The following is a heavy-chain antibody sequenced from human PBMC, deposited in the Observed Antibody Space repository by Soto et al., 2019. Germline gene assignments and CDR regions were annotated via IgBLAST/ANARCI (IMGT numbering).Heavy chain of an antibody. V-gene: IGHV4-39*02. Sequence: QLQESGPGLVKPSETLSLTCSVSGGSIAYNSYYWGWIRQPPGKGLEWVGGIFYTGTTYYSPSLKDRVSISVDTSKNCFSLNLTSVTAADTAVYFCARLGVVAPVANVWGQGALVTVSS. CDR1: GGSIAYNSYY. CDR3: ARLGVVAPVANV. J-gene: IGHJ4*02. CDR2: IFYTGTT. D-gene: IGHD2-21*01.